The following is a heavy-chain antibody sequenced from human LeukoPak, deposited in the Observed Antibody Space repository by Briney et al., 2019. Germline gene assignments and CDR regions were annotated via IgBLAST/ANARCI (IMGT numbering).Heavy chain of an antibody. D-gene: IGHD1-7*01. CDR3: ASLYNWNYAVDY. Sequence: PSETLSLTCTVSGGSISGTSYYWGWIRQPPGKGLEWIGSIYYSGSTYYNPSLKSRVTISVDTSKNQFSLKLSSVTAADTAVYYCASLYNWNYAVDYWGRGTLVTVSS. V-gene: IGHV4-39*07. CDR2: IYYSGST. CDR1: GGSISGTSYY. J-gene: IGHJ4*02.